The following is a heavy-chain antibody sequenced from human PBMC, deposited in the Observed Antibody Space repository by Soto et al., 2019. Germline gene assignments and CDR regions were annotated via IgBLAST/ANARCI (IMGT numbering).Heavy chain of an antibody. CDR1: GFTFSSYG. Sequence: GGSLRLSCAASGFTFSSYGMHWVRQAPGKGLEWVAVIWYDGSNKYYADSVMGRFTISRDNSKNTLYLQMNSLRAEDTAVYYCASDREYNWNGSKDAFDIWGQGTMVTVAS. V-gene: IGHV3-33*08. J-gene: IGHJ3*02. CDR3: ASDREYNWNGSKDAFDI. D-gene: IGHD1-1*01. CDR2: IWYDGSNK.